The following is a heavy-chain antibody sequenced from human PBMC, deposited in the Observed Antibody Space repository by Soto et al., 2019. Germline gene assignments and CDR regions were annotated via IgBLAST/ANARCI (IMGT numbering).Heavy chain of an antibody. Sequence: GGSLRLSCAASGFTFSSYAMSWVRQAPGKGLEWVSAISGSGGSTYYADSVKGRFTISRDNSKNTLYLQMNSLRAEDTAVYYCAKDYDFWSGYYSSEYFQHWGQGTLVTVSS. V-gene: IGHV3-23*01. J-gene: IGHJ1*01. D-gene: IGHD3-3*01. CDR1: GFTFSSYA. CDR2: ISGSGGST. CDR3: AKDYDFWSGYYSSEYFQH.